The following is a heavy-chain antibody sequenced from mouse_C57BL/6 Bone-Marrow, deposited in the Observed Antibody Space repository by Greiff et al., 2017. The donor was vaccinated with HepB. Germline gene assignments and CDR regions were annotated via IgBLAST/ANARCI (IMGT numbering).Heavy chain of an antibody. V-gene: IGHV1-62-3*01. D-gene: IGHD1-1*01. CDR2: IDPNSGGT. CDR3: ARSHYYGSSSYWYFDV. Sequence: QVQLQQPGAELVKPGASVKLSCKASGYTFTSYWMHWVKQRPGRGLEWIGRIDPNSGGTKYNGKFKGKATLTADKSSSTAYMQLSSLTSEDSAVYFCARSHYYGSSSYWYFDVWGTGTTVTVSS. J-gene: IGHJ1*03. CDR1: GYTFTSYW.